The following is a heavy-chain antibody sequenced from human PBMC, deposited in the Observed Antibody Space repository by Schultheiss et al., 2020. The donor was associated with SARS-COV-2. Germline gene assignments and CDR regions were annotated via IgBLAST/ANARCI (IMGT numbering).Heavy chain of an antibody. D-gene: IGHD4-23*01. Sequence: SETLSLTCTVSGGSISSYYWSWIRQPPGKGLEWIGYIYYSGSTNYNPSLKSRVTISVDTSKNQFSLRLSSVTAADTAVYYCARDHMTTPTTGVGNYGMDVWGQGTTVTVSS. CDR3: ARDHMTTPTTGVGNYGMDV. V-gene: IGHV4-59*12. J-gene: IGHJ6*02. CDR1: GGSISSYY. CDR2: IYYSGST.